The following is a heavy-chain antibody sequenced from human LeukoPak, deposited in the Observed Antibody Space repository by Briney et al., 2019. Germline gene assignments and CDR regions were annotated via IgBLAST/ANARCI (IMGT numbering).Heavy chain of an antibody. CDR1: GFTFSIYG. J-gene: IGHJ4*02. CDR3: AKGGIAAAGTVFDY. Sequence: GGSLRLSCAASGFTFSIYGMHCVRQAPGKGLEWVAVISYDGSNKYYADSVKGRFTISRDNSKNTLYLQMNSLRAEDTAVYYCAKGGIAAAGTVFDYWGQGTLVTVSP. D-gene: IGHD6-13*01. V-gene: IGHV3-30*18. CDR2: ISYDGSNK.